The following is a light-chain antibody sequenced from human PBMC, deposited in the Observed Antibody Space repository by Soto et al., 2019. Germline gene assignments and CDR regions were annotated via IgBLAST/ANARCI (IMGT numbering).Light chain of an antibody. CDR3: QQANSFPLS. CDR2: AAS. Sequence: DIQMTQSPSSVSASVGDRVTITCRASQDIISWLAWYQQKPGKAPKVLIYAASSWQSGVPSRFRGSGSGTDFTRTISSLQPEDFANYYCQQANSFPLSFGQGTRLVIK. CDR1: QDIISW. V-gene: IGKV1-12*01. J-gene: IGKJ5*01.